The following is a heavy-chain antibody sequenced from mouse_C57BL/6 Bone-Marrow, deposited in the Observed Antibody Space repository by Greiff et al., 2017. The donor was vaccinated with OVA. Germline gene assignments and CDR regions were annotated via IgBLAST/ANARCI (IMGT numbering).Heavy chain of an antibody. J-gene: IGHJ4*01. D-gene: IGHD2-4*01. Sequence: QVQLKQPGAELVKPGASVKLSCKASGYTFTSYWMQWVKQRPGQGLEWIGEIDPSDSYTNYNQKFKGKATLTVDTSSSTAYMQLSSLTSEDSAVYYCARSNYDYDGPYAMDYWGQGTSVTVSS. V-gene: IGHV1-50*01. CDR2: IDPSDSYT. CDR3: ARSNYDYDGPYAMDY. CDR1: GYTFTSYW.